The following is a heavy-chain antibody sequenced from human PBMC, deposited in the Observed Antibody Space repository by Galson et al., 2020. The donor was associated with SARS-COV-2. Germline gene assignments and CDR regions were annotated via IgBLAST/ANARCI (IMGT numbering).Heavy chain of an antibody. CDR3: ARGPWYYDSSGYYEAYGMDV. V-gene: IGHV1-8*01. D-gene: IGHD3-22*01. CDR1: GYTFTSYD. CDR2: MNPNSGNT. J-gene: IGHJ6*02. Sequence: ASVKVSCKASGYTFTSYDINWVRQATGQGLEWMGWMNPNSGNTGYAQKFQGRVTMTRNTSISTAYMELSSLRSEDTAVYYCARGPWYYDSSGYYEAYGMDVWGQGTTVTVSS.